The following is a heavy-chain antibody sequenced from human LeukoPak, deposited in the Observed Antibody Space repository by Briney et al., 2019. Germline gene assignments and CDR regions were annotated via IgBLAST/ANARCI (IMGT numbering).Heavy chain of an antibody. CDR2: INHSGST. CDR3: ARVIAAAGTIWFDP. D-gene: IGHD6-13*01. J-gene: IGHJ5*02. CDR1: GGSFSGNY. Sequence: PSENLSFTCAVYGGSFSGNYWSWIPQAPGHGLEWIGKINHSGSTNYNPSLKSRVTISVDTSKNQFSLKLSSVTAADTAVYYCARVIAAAGTIWFDPWGQGTLVTVSS. V-gene: IGHV4-34*01.